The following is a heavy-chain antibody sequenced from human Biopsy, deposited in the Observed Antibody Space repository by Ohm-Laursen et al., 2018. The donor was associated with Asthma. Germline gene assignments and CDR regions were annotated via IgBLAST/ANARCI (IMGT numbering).Heavy chain of an antibody. CDR1: GYTFISYA. V-gene: IGHV1-3*01. CDR2: LNAGIGNT. Sequence: GSSVNVSCKFSGYTFISYAIHWARQAPGQRLEWMGCLNAGIGNTKYSQKFQVRVTITRDTSASTVYMELSSLRSEDTAVYYCARTYYDFLTGQVNDAFAIWGQGTMVTVSS. J-gene: IGHJ3*02. D-gene: IGHD3-9*01. CDR3: ARTYYDFLTGQVNDAFAI.